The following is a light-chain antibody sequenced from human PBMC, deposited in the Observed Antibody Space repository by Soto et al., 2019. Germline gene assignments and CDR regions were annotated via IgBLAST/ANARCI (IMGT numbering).Light chain of an antibody. CDR1: QSINSW. CDR3: QQYNSYPWT. CDR2: KAS. J-gene: IGKJ1*01. Sequence: DIPMTQSPSTLSASVGDRVTITCRASQSINSWLAWYQQKPGKAPKLLIYKASSLESGVPSRFSGSGSGTEFTLTISSLQPDDFVTYYCQQYNSYPWTFGQGTKVEIK. V-gene: IGKV1-5*03.